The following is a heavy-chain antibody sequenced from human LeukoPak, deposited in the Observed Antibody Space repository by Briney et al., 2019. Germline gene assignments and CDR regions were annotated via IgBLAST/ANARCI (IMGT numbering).Heavy chain of an antibody. CDR3: ARGSRYLDEGGAFDI. Sequence: GESLKISCKGSGYSFTSYWIGWVRQMPGKGLEWMGIIYPGDSDTRYSPSFQGQVTISADKSISTAYLQWSSLKASDTAMYYCARGSRYLDEGGAFDIWGQGTMVTVSS. CDR2: IYPGDSDT. CDR1: GYSFTSYW. V-gene: IGHV5-51*01. D-gene: IGHD3-16*01. J-gene: IGHJ3*02.